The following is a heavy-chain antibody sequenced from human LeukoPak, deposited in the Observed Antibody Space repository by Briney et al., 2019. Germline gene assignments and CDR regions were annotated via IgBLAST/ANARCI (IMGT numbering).Heavy chain of an antibody. J-gene: IGHJ4*02. CDR1: GGSISSGSYY. Sequence: PSETLSLTCTVSGGSISSGSYYWSWIRQPAGKGLEWIGRIYTSGSTNYNPSLQSRVSISVDTSKNQFSLRLSSVTAADTAVYYCARVGSSSWFDDWGQGTLVTVSS. V-gene: IGHV4-61*02. CDR3: ARVGSSSWFDD. D-gene: IGHD6-13*01. CDR2: IYTSGST.